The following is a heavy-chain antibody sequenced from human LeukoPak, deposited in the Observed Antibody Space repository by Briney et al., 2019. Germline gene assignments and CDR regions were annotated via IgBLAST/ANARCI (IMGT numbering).Heavy chain of an antibody. CDR2: IYHSGST. D-gene: IGHD1-26*01. J-gene: IGHJ5*02. Sequence: SETLSLTCTVSGGSISSSSYYWVWIRQPPGKGLEWIGSIYHSGSTYYKPSLKSRVTISVYTSKNQFSLKLSSVTAADTAVYYWARQPYCDPWGQGILVTVSS. CDR3: ARQPYCDP. CDR1: GGSISSSSYY. V-gene: IGHV4-39*01.